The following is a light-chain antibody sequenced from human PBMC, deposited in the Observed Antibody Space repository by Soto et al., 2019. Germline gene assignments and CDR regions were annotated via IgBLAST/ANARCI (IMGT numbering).Light chain of an antibody. CDR1: HGISSY. J-gene: IGKJ4*01. Sequence: DIQLTQSPSFLSASVGDRVTITCRASHGISSYLAWYQQKPGKAPKLLIYAASTLQSGVPSRFSGSGSGTDFTLTISSLQPEDFATYNCQHLNSYPLTFGGGTKVEIK. CDR3: QHLNSYPLT. V-gene: IGKV1-9*01. CDR2: AAS.